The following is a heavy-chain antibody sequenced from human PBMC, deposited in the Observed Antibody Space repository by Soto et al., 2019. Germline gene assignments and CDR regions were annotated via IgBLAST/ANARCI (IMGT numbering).Heavy chain of an antibody. CDR1: GGSFSGYY. J-gene: IGHJ4*02. V-gene: IGHV4-34*01. CDR3: ARRGSYYSSFDY. Sequence: PSETLSLTCAVYGGSFSGYYWSWIRQPPGKGLEWIGSIYYSGSTYYNPSLKSRVTISVDTSKNQFSLKLSSVTAADTAVYYCARRGSYYSSFDYWGQGTLVTVSS. D-gene: IGHD1-26*01. CDR2: IYYSGST.